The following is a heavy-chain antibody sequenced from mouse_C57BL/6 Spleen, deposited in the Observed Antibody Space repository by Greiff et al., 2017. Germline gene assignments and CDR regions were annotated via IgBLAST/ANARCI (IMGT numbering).Heavy chain of an antibody. CDR3: ARAWTAQAWFAY. D-gene: IGHD3-2*02. Sequence: VQLQQSGPVLVKPGASVKMSCKASGYTFTDYYMNWVKQSHGKSLEWIGGINPYNGGTSYNQKFKGKATLTVDKSSSTAYMELNSLTSEDSAVYCCARAWTAQAWFAYWGQGTLDTVSA. J-gene: IGHJ3*01. CDR2: INPYNGGT. CDR1: GYTFTDYY. V-gene: IGHV1-19*01.